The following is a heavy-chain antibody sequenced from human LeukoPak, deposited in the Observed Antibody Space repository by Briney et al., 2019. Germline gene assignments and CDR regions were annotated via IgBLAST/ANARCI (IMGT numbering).Heavy chain of an antibody. D-gene: IGHD5-18*01. J-gene: IGHJ4*02. V-gene: IGHV4-39*07. CDR2: IYSSVST. Sequence: SETLSLTCTVSGDSITSRNYLWAWIRQPPGKGLEWIGSIYSSVSTYYNPSLKSRVTISVDTSKNQFSLRLSSVTAADTAVYYCARGEQLWSSWGQGTLVTVSS. CDR1: GDSITSRNYL. CDR3: ARGEQLWSS.